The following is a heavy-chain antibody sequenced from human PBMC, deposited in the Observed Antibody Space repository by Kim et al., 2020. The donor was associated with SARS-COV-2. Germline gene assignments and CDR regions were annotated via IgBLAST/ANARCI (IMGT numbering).Heavy chain of an antibody. Sequence: ASVKVSCKASGYTFTGYYMHWVRQAPGQGLEWMGWINPNSGGTNYAQKFQGRVTMTRDTSISTAYMELSRLRSDDTAVYYCARSGGLWFGPWAFDYWGQGTLVTVSS. CDR3: ARSGGLWFGPWAFDY. D-gene: IGHD3-10*01. V-gene: IGHV1-2*02. CDR1: GYTFTGYY. CDR2: INPNSGGT. J-gene: IGHJ4*02.